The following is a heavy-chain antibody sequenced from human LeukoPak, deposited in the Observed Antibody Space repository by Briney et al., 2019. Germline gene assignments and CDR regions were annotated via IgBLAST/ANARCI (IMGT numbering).Heavy chain of an antibody. V-gene: IGHV4-34*01. CDR2: IYYSGST. CDR3: ARHLAVAEYYFDY. Sequence: PSETLSLTCAVYGGSFSGYYWSWIRQPPGKGLEWIGSIYYSGSTYYNPSLKSRVTISVDTSKNQFSLKLSSVTAADTAVYYCARHLAVAEYYFDYWGQGTLVTVSS. CDR1: GGSFSGYY. J-gene: IGHJ4*02. D-gene: IGHD6-19*01.